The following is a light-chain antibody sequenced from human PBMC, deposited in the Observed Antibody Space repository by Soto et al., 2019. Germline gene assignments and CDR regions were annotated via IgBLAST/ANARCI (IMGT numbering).Light chain of an antibody. CDR1: QSVLVSSMNENC. Sequence: DIVMTQSPASLAVSLGERAAIKCKSSQSVLVSSMNENCLGWYQQKPGQPPKLLIYWASTRASGVPDRFSGSGSGTDFPLPITHLQAEEVALYYCQQCYRPPWPFGQGTKVEIK. CDR3: QQCYRPPWP. J-gene: IGKJ1*01. V-gene: IGKV4-1*01. CDR2: WAS.